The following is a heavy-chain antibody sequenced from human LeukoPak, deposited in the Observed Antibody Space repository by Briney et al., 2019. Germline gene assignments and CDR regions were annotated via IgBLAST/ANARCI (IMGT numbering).Heavy chain of an antibody. CDR1: GFTFSSYW. CDR3: ARGRYEMRPFDS. CDR2: IKSDGSST. D-gene: IGHD5-12*01. J-gene: IGHJ4*02. V-gene: IGHV3-74*01. Sequence: PGGSLRLSCAASGFTFSSYWMHWVRQGSGKGLVWVSRIKSDGSSTNYADSVKGRFTISRDNAKNTLYLQMNSLRGEDTAVYYCARGRYEMRPFDSWGQGTLVTVPS.